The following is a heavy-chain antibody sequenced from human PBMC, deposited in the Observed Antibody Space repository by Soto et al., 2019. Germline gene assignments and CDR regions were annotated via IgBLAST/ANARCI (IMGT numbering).Heavy chain of an antibody. J-gene: IGHJ5*02. CDR1: GYTFTSYG. D-gene: IGHD2-15*01. CDR2: ISAYNGNT. Sequence: GAAVKVSCKASGYTFTSYGINCVRQAPGQVLEWMGWISAYNGNTNYAQKLQGRVTMTTDTSTSTAYMELRSLRSDDTAVYYCARDGSVAATAGDWFDPWGQGTLVTVSS. CDR3: ARDGSVAATAGDWFDP. V-gene: IGHV1-18*01.